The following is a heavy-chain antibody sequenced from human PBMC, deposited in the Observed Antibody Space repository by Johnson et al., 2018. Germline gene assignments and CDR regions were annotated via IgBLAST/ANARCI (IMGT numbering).Heavy chain of an antibody. CDR1: GFTFSNYW. V-gene: IGHV3-7*01. CDR2: IKQDGSEK. J-gene: IGHJ6*02. D-gene: IGHD3/OR15-3a*01. Sequence: VQLVESGGGLVQPGGSLRLSCGASGFTFSNYWMTWVRQAPGKGLEWVANIKQDGSEKYYVDSVKGRFTISRDNAKKSLYLQMNSLRVEDTAVYYCARDRMDDGMDVWGHGTTATVSS. CDR3: ARDRMDDGMDV.